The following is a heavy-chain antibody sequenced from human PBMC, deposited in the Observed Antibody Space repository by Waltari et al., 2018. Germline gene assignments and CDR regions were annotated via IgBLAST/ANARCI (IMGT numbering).Heavy chain of an antibody. CDR2: INSDGSTI. CDR3: ASAYYDILD. Sequence: GGSLRLSCAASGFTFSSYWMHWVRQAPGKGLVWVSRINSDGSTISYADSVKGRFTISRDNAKNTLYLQMNSLSAEDTAMYYCASAYYDILDWGQGTLVTVSS. V-gene: IGHV3-74*01. CDR1: GFTFSSYW. D-gene: IGHD3-9*01. J-gene: IGHJ4*02.